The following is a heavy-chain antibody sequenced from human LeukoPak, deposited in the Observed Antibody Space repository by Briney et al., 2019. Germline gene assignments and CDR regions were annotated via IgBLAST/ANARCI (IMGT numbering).Heavy chain of an antibody. CDR3: ARDNYDILTGWTPFDY. V-gene: IGHV3-21*01. CDR2: ISSSSSYI. D-gene: IGHD3-9*01. J-gene: IGHJ4*02. CDR1: GLTFSSYA. Sequence: GGSLRLSCAASGLTFSSYAMNWVRQAPGKGLEWVSSISSSSSYIYYADSVKGRFTISRDNAKNSLSLQMNNLRAEDTAVYYCARDNYDILTGWTPFDYWGQGTLVTVSS.